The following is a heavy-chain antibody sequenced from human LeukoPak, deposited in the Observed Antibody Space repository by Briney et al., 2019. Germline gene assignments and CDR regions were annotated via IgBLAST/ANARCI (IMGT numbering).Heavy chain of an antibody. CDR2: ISSSSSTI. CDR1: GFTFSSYS. CDR3: ARDPPGWEYYYGMDV. D-gene: IGHD1-26*01. V-gene: IGHV3-48*01. Sequence: PGGSLRLSCAASGFTFSSYSMNWVRQAPGKGLEWVSYISSSSSTIYYADSVKGRFTISRDNAKNSLYLQMNSLRAEDTAVYYCARDPPGWEYYYGMDVWGQGTTVTVSS. J-gene: IGHJ6*02.